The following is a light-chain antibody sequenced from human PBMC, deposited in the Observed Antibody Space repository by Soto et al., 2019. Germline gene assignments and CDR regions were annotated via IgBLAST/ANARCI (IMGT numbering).Light chain of an antibody. Sequence: EVVLTQSPGTVSLSPGERVTLSCRASQSVISKYLAWYQQRPGQAPRLLIYAASSKATGIPDRFSGRGSGTDFTHSISSLEPEDFAVYYCQQYGSSLTWTFGQGTKVEMK. CDR2: AAS. CDR1: QSVISKY. V-gene: IGKV3-20*01. J-gene: IGKJ1*01. CDR3: QQYGSSLTWT.